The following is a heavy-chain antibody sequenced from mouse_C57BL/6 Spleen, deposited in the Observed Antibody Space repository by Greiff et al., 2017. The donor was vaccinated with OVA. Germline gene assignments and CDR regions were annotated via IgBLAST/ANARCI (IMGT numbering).Heavy chain of an antibody. Sequence: QVQLKESGAELVRPGASVTLSCKASGYTFTDYEMHWVKQTPVHGLEWIGAIDPETGGTAYNQKFKGKAILTADKSSSTAYMELRSLTSEDSAVYYCTRWSPIYYDYSFAYWGQGTLVTVSA. CDR1: GYTFTDYE. D-gene: IGHD2-4*01. J-gene: IGHJ3*01. CDR2: IDPETGGT. CDR3: TRWSPIYYDYSFAY. V-gene: IGHV1-15*01.